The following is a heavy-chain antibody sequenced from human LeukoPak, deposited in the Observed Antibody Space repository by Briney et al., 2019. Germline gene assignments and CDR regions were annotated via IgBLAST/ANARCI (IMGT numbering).Heavy chain of an antibody. J-gene: IGHJ4*02. V-gene: IGHV4-34*01. CDR2: IYYSGST. CDR1: GGSFSGYY. Sequence: SETLSLTCAVYGGSFSGYYWSWIRQPPGEGLEWIGSIYYSGSTYYNPSLKSRVTISVDTSKNQFSLKLSSVTAADTAVYYCARPSYCGGDCYTDYWGQGTLVTVSS. D-gene: IGHD2-21*02. CDR3: ARPSYCGGDCYTDY.